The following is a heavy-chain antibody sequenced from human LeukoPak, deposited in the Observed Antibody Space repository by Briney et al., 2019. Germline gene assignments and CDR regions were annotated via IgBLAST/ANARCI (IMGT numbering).Heavy chain of an antibody. V-gene: IGHV3-15*01. J-gene: IGHJ4*02. CDR1: GINFSDYS. CDR2: IKPNTDGGTA. Sequence: GGSLRLSCAASGINFSDYSMNWVRQAPGKGLEWVGRIKPNTDGGTAAYAAPVEDRFTISRDDLKGMLYLQMNSLKIEDTAVYYCATYPQNRHWGQGTLVTVSS. CDR3: ATYPQNRH. D-gene: IGHD2/OR15-2a*01.